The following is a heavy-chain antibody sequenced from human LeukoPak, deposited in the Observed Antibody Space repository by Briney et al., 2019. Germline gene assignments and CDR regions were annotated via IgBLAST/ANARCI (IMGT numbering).Heavy chain of an antibody. CDR3: AREPRPDTAMVTPNGSY. J-gene: IGHJ4*02. Sequence: GGSLRLSCAASGFTFDDYAMHWVRQAPGKGLEWVSLISGGGGSTYYADSVKGRFTISRDNSKNSLYLQMNSLRTEDTALYYCAREPRPDTAMVTPNGSYWGQGTLVTVSS. CDR2: ISGGGGST. V-gene: IGHV3-43*02. CDR1: GFTFDDYA. D-gene: IGHD5-18*01.